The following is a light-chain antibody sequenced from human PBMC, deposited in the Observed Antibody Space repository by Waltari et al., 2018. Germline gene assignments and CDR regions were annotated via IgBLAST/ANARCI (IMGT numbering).Light chain of an antibody. V-gene: IGLV3-19*01. J-gene: IGLJ1*01. CDR1: SLRSYY. CDR2: GKN. Sequence: SSELTQDPAVSVALGQTVRITCQGDSLRSYYGSWYQQKPGQAPVLVIYGKNNRPSGIPDRYSGSSSGNTASLTITGAQAEDEADYYCNSRDSSGNPPYVFGTGTKVTVL. CDR3: NSRDSSGNPPYV.